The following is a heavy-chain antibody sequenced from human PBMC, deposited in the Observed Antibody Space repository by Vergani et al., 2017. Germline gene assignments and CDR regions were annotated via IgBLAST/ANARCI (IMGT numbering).Heavy chain of an antibody. CDR1: GDSVSSNSAA. J-gene: IGHJ6*02. Sequence: QVQLQQSGPGLVKPSQTLSLTCAISGDSVSSNSAAWNWIRQSPSRGLEWLGRTYYRSKWYNDYAVSVKSRITINPDTSKNQFSLKLSSVTAADTAVYYCARAEAHYGDQRYYYYGMDVWGQGTTVTVSS. CDR3: ARAEAHYGDQRYYYYGMDV. D-gene: IGHD4-17*01. V-gene: IGHV6-1*01. CDR2: TYYRSKWYN.